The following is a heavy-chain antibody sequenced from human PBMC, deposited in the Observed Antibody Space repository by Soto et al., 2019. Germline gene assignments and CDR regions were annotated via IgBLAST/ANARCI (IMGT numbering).Heavy chain of an antibody. CDR2: IFHTGST. Sequence: SETLSLTCAVSGGSITNNAYSWSWIRQPPGKGLEWIGYIFHTGSTYYNPSLQSRVTLSVDRSKNQFSLQLSSVTAADTAVYYCAGGGIYCSGGNCYAGAQYTWFDPWGHGTPVTVSS. J-gene: IGHJ5*02. V-gene: IGHV4-30-2*01. CDR1: GGSITNNAYS. D-gene: IGHD2-15*01. CDR3: AGGGIYCSGGNCYAGAQYTWFDP.